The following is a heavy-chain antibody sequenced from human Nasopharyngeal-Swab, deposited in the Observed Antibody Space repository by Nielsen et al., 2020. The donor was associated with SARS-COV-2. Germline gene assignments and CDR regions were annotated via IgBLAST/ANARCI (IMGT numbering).Heavy chain of an antibody. CDR2: IYYSGST. V-gene: IGHV4-39*01. J-gene: IGHJ3*02. Sequence: SETLSLTCTVSGGSISSSSYYWGWIRQPPGKGLEWIGSIYYSGSTYYNPSLKSRVTITVDTSKNQFSLKLSSVSAADTAVYSCASAPYYDSSGYYGPSPFDIWGQGTMVTVSS. D-gene: IGHD3-22*01. CDR3: ASAPYYDSSGYYGPSPFDI. CDR1: GGSISSSSYY.